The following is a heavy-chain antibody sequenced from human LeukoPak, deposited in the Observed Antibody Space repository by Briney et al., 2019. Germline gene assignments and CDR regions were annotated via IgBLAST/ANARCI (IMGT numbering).Heavy chain of an antibody. Sequence: GGSLRLSCAASGFIFSSYWMSWVRQAPGKGLEWVANIKQDGSEKYYVDSVKGRFTISRDNAKNSLYLQMNSLRAEDTAVYYCARDRRYGLRYFDAAQDVWGQGTTVTVSS. V-gene: IGHV3-7*01. J-gene: IGHJ6*02. CDR3: ARDRRYGLRYFDAAQDV. CDR1: GFIFSSYW. CDR2: IKQDGSEK. D-gene: IGHD3-9*01.